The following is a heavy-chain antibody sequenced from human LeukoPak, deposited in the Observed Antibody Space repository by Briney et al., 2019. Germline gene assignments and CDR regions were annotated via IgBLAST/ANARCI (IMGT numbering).Heavy chain of an antibody. Sequence: RRSLGLSCAASGFTFSSYGMHWVRQAPGKGLEWVAVISYDGSNKYYADSVKGRFTISRDNSKNTLYLQMNSLRAEDTAVYYCAKSGSSGWYGDYWGQGTLVTVSS. CDR2: ISYDGSNK. D-gene: IGHD6-19*01. CDR3: AKSGSSGWYGDY. J-gene: IGHJ4*02. CDR1: GFTFSSYG. V-gene: IGHV3-30*18.